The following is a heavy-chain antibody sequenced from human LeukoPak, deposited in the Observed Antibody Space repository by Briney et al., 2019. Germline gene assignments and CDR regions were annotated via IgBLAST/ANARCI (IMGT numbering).Heavy chain of an antibody. D-gene: IGHD5-18*01. CDR1: GGSTSSGDYY. CDR3: ARVGYSYGKQDDAFDI. CDR2: IYYSGST. V-gene: IGHV4-30-4*01. J-gene: IGHJ3*02. Sequence: SQTLSLTCTVSGGSTSSGDYYWSWIRQPPGKGLEWIGYIYYSGSTYYNPSLKSRVTISVDTSKNQFSLKLSSVTAADTAVYYCARVGYSYGKQDDAFDIWGQGTMVTVSS.